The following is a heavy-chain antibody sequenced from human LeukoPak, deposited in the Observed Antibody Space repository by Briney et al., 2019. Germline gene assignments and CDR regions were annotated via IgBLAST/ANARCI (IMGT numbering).Heavy chain of an antibody. V-gene: IGHV3-30*04. D-gene: IGHD3-22*01. CDR1: GFTFSSYA. J-gene: IGHJ4*02. Sequence: PGGSLRLSCAASGFTFSSYAMHWVRQAPGKGLEWVAVISYDGSNKYYADSVKGRFTISRDNSKNTLYLQMNSLRAEDTAVYYCAKGGLRYYYDSSGYYYFDYWGQGTLVTVSS. CDR3: AKGGLRYYYDSSGYYYFDY. CDR2: ISYDGSNK.